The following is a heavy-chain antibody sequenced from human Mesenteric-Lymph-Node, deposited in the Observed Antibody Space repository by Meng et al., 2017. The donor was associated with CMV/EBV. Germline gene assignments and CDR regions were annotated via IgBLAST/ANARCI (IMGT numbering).Heavy chain of an antibody. CDR3: AKDTRQLGGHDFDY. CDR1: GFIFSIYA. Sequence: GESLKISCAASGFIFSIYAMSWVRQAPGKGLEWVSAFSGSGGSTFYADFAKGRFSFSRDNSKNTLSLQMNSLRVEDTAVHYCAKDTRQLGGHDFDYWGRGILVTVSS. D-gene: IGHD6-13*01. CDR2: FSGSGGST. V-gene: IGHV3-23*01. J-gene: IGHJ4*02.